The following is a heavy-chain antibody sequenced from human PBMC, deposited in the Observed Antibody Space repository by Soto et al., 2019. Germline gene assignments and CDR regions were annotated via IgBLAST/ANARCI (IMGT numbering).Heavy chain of an antibody. J-gene: IGHJ6*02. CDR2: ISAYNGNT. V-gene: IGHV1-18*01. Sequence: ASVKVSCKASGYTLTSYGISWVRQAPGQGLEWMGWISAYNGNTNYAQKLRGRVTMTTDTSTSTAYMELRSLRSDDTAVYYCARDGICSSTSCYWSYYYYGMDVWGQGTTVTVSS. D-gene: IGHD2-2*01. CDR3: ARDGICSSTSCYWSYYYYGMDV. CDR1: GYTLTSYG.